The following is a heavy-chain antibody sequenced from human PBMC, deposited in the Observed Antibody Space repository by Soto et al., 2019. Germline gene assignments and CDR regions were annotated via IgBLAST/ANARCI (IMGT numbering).Heavy chain of an antibody. CDR3: AGGKEDSGWYVSGGYYYYGMDV. D-gene: IGHD6-19*01. Sequence: QVQLVQSGAEVKKPGSSVKVSCKASGGTFSSYAISWVRQAPGQGLEWMGGIIPIFGASNYAQKFQGRVTITADESTSTAYMELSSLRSEDTAVYYCAGGKEDSGWYVSGGYYYYGMDVWGQGTTVTVSS. CDR2: IIPIFGAS. V-gene: IGHV1-69*01. J-gene: IGHJ6*02. CDR1: GGTFSSYA.